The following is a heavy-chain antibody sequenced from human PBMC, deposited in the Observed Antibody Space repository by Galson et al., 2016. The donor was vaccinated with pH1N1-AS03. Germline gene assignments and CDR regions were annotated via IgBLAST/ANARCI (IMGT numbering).Heavy chain of an antibody. CDR2: IGGIDGST. CDR3: ARGTGSPHWFDP. CDR1: GFTFNIYA. D-gene: IGHD3/OR15-3a*01. J-gene: IGHJ5*02. Sequence: SLRLSCAASGFTFNIYAMNWVRQAPGKGLEWVSGIGGIDGSTWYAESVKGRFTVSRDNSKNTVYLQLNSLRAEDTAIYYCARGTGSPHWFDPWGQGTFVTVSA. V-gene: IGHV3-23*01.